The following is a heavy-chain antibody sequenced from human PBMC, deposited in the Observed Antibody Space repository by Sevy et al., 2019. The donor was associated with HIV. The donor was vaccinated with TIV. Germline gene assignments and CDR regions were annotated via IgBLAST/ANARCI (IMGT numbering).Heavy chain of an antibody. CDR2: IKQDGSEK. V-gene: IGHV3-7*01. J-gene: IGHJ6*02. CDR1: GFTFSSYW. D-gene: IGHD3-3*01. CDR3: ARVFTIFDPGMDV. Sequence: GGSLRLSCAASGFTFSSYWMSWVRQAPGNGLEWVANIKQDGSEKYYVDSVKGRFTISRDNAKNSLYLQMNSLRAEDTAVYYCARVFTIFDPGMDVSGQGTPVTVSS.